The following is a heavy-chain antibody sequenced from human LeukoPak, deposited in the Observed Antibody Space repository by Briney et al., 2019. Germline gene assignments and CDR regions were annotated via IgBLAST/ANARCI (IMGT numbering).Heavy chain of an antibody. J-gene: IGHJ3*02. D-gene: IGHD5-12*01. CDR1: TFNFRTYW. Sequence: GGSLRLSCAAPTFNFRTYWMTWVRQAPGKGLEWVAVISYDGSNKYYADSVKGRFTISRDNSKNTLYLQMNSLRAEDTALYYCAKGSGYDFQDAFDIWGQGTMVTVSS. CDR2: ISYDGSNK. CDR3: AKGSGYDFQDAFDI. V-gene: IGHV3-30*18.